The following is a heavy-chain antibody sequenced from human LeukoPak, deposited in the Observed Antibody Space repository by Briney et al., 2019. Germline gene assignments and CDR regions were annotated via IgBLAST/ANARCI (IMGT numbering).Heavy chain of an antibody. Sequence: GGSLRLSCAASGFTFSSYAMSWVRQAPGKGLEWVSAISGSGGSTYYADSVKGRFTISRDNAKNSLYLQMNSLRAEDTAVYYCARDYGGSSPFDYWGQGTLVTVSS. V-gene: IGHV3-23*01. D-gene: IGHD4-23*01. CDR2: ISGSGGST. J-gene: IGHJ4*02. CDR1: GFTFSSYA. CDR3: ARDYGGSSPFDY.